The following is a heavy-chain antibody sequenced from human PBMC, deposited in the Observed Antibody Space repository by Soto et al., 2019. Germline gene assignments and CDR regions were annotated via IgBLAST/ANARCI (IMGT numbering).Heavy chain of an antibody. J-gene: IGHJ3*02. CDR3: ARAGYPLDAFDI. Sequence: AGGSLRLSCAASGFTVSSKYMSWVRQAPGKGLEWASVIYSGGSTYYADSVKGRFTISRDNSKNTLYLQMNSLRAEDTAVYYCARAGYPLDAFDIWGQGTMVTVSS. CDR2: IYSGGST. D-gene: IGHD6-13*01. CDR1: GFTVSSKY. V-gene: IGHV3-53*01.